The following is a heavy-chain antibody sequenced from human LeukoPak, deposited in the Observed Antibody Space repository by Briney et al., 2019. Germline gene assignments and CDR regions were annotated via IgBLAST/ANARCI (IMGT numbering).Heavy chain of an antibody. J-gene: IGHJ4*02. CDR2: ISGSGGST. Sequence: GGSLRLSCAASGFTFSSYAMSWVRQAPGNGLEWVSAISGSGGSTYYADSVKGRFTISRDNSKNTLYLQMNSLRAEDTAVYYCAKDLDSSGYYPGYWGQGTLVTVSS. CDR3: AKDLDSSGYYPGY. D-gene: IGHD3-22*01. V-gene: IGHV3-23*01. CDR1: GFTFSSYA.